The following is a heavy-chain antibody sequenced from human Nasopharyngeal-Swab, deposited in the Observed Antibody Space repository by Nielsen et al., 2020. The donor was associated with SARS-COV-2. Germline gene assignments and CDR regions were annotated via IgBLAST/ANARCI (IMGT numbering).Heavy chain of an antibody. CDR3: ARPRGSGWYREAFDI. J-gene: IGHJ3*02. V-gene: IGHV4-39*01. D-gene: IGHD6-19*01. Sequence: WIRQPPGEGLEGIGSIYYSGSTYYNPSLKSRVTISVDTSKNQFSLKLSSVTAADTAVYYCARPRGSGWYREAFDIWGQGTMVTVSS. CDR2: IYYSGST.